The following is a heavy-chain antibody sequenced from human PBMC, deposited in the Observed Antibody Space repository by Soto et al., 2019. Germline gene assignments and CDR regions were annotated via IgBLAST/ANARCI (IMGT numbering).Heavy chain of an antibody. D-gene: IGHD6-13*01. CDR3: ARDAGIAAAEAADAFDI. V-gene: IGHV4-4*02. Sequence: QVQLQESGPGLVKPSGTLSLTCAVSGGSISSSNWWSWVRQPPGKGLEWIGEIYHSGSTNYNPSLTSRVTISVDKSKNQCALKLISVTAADTAVYYCARDAGIAAAEAADAFDIWGKGTMVTVSS. CDR1: GGSISSSNW. CDR2: IYHSGST. J-gene: IGHJ3*02.